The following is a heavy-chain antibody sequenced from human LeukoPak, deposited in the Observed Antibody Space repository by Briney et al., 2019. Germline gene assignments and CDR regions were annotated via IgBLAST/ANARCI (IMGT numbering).Heavy chain of an antibody. CDR3: ARDRAGMVRSFDY. V-gene: IGHV3-30*03. CDR1: GFTFSSYG. J-gene: IGHJ4*02. D-gene: IGHD3-10*01. Sequence: PGRSLRLSCAASGFTFSSYGMHWVRQAPGKGLEWVAVISYDGSNKYYADSVKGRFTISRDNSKNTLYLQMSSLRAEDTAVYYCARDRAGMVRSFDYWGQGTLVTVSS. CDR2: ISYDGSNK.